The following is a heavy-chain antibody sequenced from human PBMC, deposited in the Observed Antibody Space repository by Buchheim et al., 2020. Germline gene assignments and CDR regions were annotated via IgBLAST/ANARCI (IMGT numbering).Heavy chain of an antibody. CDR2: ISYDGSNK. Sequence: QVQLVESGGGVVQPGRSLRLSCAASGFTFSSYAMHWVRQAPGKGLEWVAVISYDGSNKYYADSVKGRFTISRDNSKNTLYLQMNSLRAEDTAVYYCARDSVPGYSSSWLFDYWGQGTL. V-gene: IGHV3-30-3*01. CDR3: ARDSVPGYSSSWLFDY. D-gene: IGHD6-13*01. CDR1: GFTFSSYA. J-gene: IGHJ4*02.